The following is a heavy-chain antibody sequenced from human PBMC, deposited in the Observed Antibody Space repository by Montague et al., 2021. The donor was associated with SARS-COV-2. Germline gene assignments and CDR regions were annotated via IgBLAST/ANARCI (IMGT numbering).Heavy chain of an antibody. CDR3: ASALRISFGYWAY. D-gene: IGHD3-22*01. V-gene: IGHV4-34*01. CDR1: GGSFSNFY. Sequence: SETLSLTCAVYGGSFSNFYWSWIRQPPGKGLEWIGEIKHRGYIDSNPSLESRVTISVYTSKNQFSLKVNSVTAADTAVYYCASALRISFGYWAYWGQGTLLTVSS. CDR2: IKHRGYI. J-gene: IGHJ4*02.